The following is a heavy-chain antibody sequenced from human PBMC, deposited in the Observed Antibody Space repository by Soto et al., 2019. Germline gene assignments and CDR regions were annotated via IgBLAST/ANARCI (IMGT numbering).Heavy chain of an antibody. V-gene: IGHV4-31*03. CDR3: ARGSSIAGLYYGMDV. CDR1: GGSISSGCYY. J-gene: IGHJ6*02. CDR2: NHYSGIT. Sequence: QVQLQESGPGLVKPSQTLSLTCTVSGGSISSGCYYWTWIRQPPGKVLEWIGYNHYSGITYYNPSLKGRVTISLDTSKNQCSLKLSSVTAADTAVYYCARGSSIAGLYYGMDVWGQGTTVTVSS. D-gene: IGHD6-6*01.